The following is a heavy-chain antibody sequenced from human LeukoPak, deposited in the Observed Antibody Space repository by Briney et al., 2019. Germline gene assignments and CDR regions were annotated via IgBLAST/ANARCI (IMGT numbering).Heavy chain of an antibody. CDR1: GFIFSDYW. D-gene: IGHD3-10*01. V-gene: IGHV3-7*01. CDR3: ATRESSMARSH. Sequence: GGSLRLSCAASGFIFSDYWMNWVRQVPGKGLEWAANINEDGSAQDYVDSVRGRFSISRDNAKNSLYLQMNSLRVEDTAIYYCATRESSMARSHWGQGTLVTVSS. J-gene: IGHJ4*02. CDR2: INEDGSAQ.